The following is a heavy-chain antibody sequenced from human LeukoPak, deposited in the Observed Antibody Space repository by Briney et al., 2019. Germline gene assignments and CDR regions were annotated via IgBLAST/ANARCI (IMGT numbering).Heavy chain of an antibody. D-gene: IGHD6-19*01. Sequence: SETLSLTCTVSGGSISSYYWSWSRQPSGKGLEWIGYIYYSGSTSYNPSLKSRVTISVDTSKNQFSLKLSSVTAADTAVYYCARVGGWSSGWSPFDYWGQGTLVTVSS. J-gene: IGHJ4*02. CDR2: IYYSGST. V-gene: IGHV4-59*01. CDR1: GGSISSYY. CDR3: ARVGGWSSGWSPFDY.